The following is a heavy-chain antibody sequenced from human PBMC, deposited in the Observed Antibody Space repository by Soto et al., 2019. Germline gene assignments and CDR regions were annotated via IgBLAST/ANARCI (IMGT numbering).Heavy chain of an antibody. CDR3: AKVRASYLSASYFYYGLDV. V-gene: IGHV3-23*01. J-gene: IGHJ6*02. CDR1: GFTFSHYV. Sequence: PGGSLRLSCAASGFTFSHYVLSWVRQSPERGLEWVSSISGSGSSVYVADSVRGRFIMSRDLSTNTVSLQMNSPRAEDTAVYYCAKVRASYLSASYFYYGLDVWGQGTTVTVSS. CDR2: ISGSGSSV. D-gene: IGHD3-10*01.